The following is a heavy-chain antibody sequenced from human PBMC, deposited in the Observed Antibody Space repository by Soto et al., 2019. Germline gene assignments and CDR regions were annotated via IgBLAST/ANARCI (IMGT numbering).Heavy chain of an antibody. CDR2: INHSGST. D-gene: IGHD1-20*01. CDR1: GGSFSGYY. CDR3: ARGISITGTFLYYYYGMDV. V-gene: IGHV4-34*01. Sequence: LTCPVYGGSFSGYYWSWIRQPPGKGLEWIGEINHSGSTSYNPSLKSRVTISVDTSKNQFSLKLSSVTAADTAVYYCARGISITGTFLYYYYGMDVWGQGTTVTVSS. J-gene: IGHJ6*02.